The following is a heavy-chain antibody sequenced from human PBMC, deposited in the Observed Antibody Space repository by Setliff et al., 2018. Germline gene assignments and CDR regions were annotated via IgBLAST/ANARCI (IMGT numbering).Heavy chain of an antibody. Sequence: ASVKVSCKASGYTFTSYAMHWVRQAPGQRLEWMGWINAGNGNTKYSQKFQGRVTITRDTSASTAYMELSSLRSEDTAVYYCARVTPDYYYYYGMDVWGQGTTVTVSS. CDR3: ARVTPDYYYYYGMDV. CDR2: INAGNGNT. J-gene: IGHJ6*02. CDR1: GYTFTSYA. V-gene: IGHV1-3*01.